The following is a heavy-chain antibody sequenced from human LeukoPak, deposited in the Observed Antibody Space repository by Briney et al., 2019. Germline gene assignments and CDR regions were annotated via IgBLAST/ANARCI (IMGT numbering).Heavy chain of an antibody. D-gene: IGHD3-10*01. CDR1: GYTFTSYG. V-gene: IGHV1-18*01. J-gene: IGHJ4*02. Sequence: GASVTVSFKASGYTFTSYGISWVRQAPGQGLEWMGWISAYNGNTNYAQKLQGRVTMTTDTSTSTAYMELSSLRSEDTAVYYCAAGNYYGSGSYCYFDYWGQGTLVTVSS. CDR3: AAGNYYGSGSYCYFDY. CDR2: ISAYNGNT.